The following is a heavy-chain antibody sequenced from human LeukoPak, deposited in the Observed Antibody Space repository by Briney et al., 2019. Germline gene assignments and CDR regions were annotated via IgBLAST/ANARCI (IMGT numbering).Heavy chain of an antibody. D-gene: IGHD3-22*01. CDR1: GGSISGYY. J-gene: IGHJ5*02. V-gene: IGHV4-4*07. CDR3: AREGQDHYDSSGHRNWFDP. Sequence: SETLSLTCTVSGGSISGYYWTWIRQPAGKGLEWIGRMYSSGSTNYNPSLNSRVIMSIDTSNNQFSLKMSSVTAADTAVYYCAREGQDHYDSSGHRNWFDPWGQGTLVTVSS. CDR2: MYSSGST.